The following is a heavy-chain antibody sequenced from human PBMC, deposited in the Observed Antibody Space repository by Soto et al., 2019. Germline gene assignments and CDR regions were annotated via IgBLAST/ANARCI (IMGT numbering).Heavy chain of an antibody. CDR1: GYTFTSYA. D-gene: IGHD3-3*01. CDR2: INAGNGNT. V-gene: IGHV1-3*01. J-gene: IGHJ4*02. Sequence: GASVKVSCKASGYTFTSYAMHWVRQAPGQRLEWMGWINAGNGNTKYSQKFQGRVTITRDTSASTAYMELSSLRSEDTAVYFCARDFLEWLPKGVFYFDYWGQGTLVTVSS. CDR3: ARDFLEWLPKGVFYFDY.